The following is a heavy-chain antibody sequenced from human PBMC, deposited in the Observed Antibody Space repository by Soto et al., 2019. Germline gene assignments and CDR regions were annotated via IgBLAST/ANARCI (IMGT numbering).Heavy chain of an antibody. CDR3: ARLLVVAGTFHAFDY. Sequence: GASVKVSCKASGYTFTSYGISWVRQAPGQGLEWMGWISAYNGSTSYAQKFQGRVTMTRDTSTSTVYMELSSLRSEDTAVYYCARLLVVAGTFHAFDYWGQGTLVTVSS. V-gene: IGHV1-18*04. J-gene: IGHJ4*02. CDR1: GYTFTSYG. CDR2: ISAYNGST. D-gene: IGHD6-19*01.